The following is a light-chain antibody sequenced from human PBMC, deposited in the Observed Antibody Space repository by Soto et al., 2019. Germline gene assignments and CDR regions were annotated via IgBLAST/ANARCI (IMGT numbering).Light chain of an antibody. CDR2: GAS. CDR3: QQYNEWPPFT. J-gene: IGKJ5*01. V-gene: IGKV3D-15*01. CDR1: QSVSSN. Sequence: EIVMTQSPATLSVSPGERATLCCRASQSVSSNLAWYQEKPGQAPRLLIFGASNRATGIPDRFSGSGSGTDFTLTISSLQSEDFAVYYCQQYNEWPPFTFGQGTRLEIK.